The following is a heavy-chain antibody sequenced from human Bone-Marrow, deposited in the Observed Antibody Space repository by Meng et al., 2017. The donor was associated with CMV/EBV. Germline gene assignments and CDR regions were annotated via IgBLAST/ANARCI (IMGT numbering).Heavy chain of an antibody. Sequence: SVKVSCKASGGTFSTYAISWVRQAPGQGLEWMGGIIPIFGTTNYAQKLQGRVTMTTDTSTSTAYMELRSLRSDDTAVYYCARDKRIAARPSLDYWGQGTLVTVSS. CDR1: GGTFSTYA. CDR2: IIPIFGTT. J-gene: IGHJ4*02. V-gene: IGHV1-69*05. D-gene: IGHD6-6*01. CDR3: ARDKRIAARPSLDY.